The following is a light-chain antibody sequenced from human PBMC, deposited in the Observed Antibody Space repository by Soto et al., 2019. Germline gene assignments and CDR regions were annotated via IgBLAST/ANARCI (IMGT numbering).Light chain of an antibody. Sequence: QSALTQPASVSGSPGQSITISCTGTSSDVGGYNYVSWYQQHPGKAPKLMIYDVSNRPSGVSNRFSGSKSGNTASLTISGLQAEDEADYYCRSYTSSSTSGVFGTGTKVTVL. CDR1: SSDVGGYNY. J-gene: IGLJ1*01. CDR2: DVS. V-gene: IGLV2-14*01. CDR3: RSYTSSSTSGV.